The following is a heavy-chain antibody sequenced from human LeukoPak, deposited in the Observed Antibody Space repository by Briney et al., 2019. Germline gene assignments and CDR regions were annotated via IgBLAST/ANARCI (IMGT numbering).Heavy chain of an antibody. J-gene: IGHJ4*02. D-gene: IGHD2-15*01. Sequence: GGSLRLSCAASGFTVSSNYMSWVRQAPGKGLEWVSVIYSGGSTYYADSVKGRFTISRDNSKNTLYLQMNSLRAEDTAVYYCARAFLGWYFDYWGQGTLVTVSS. V-gene: IGHV3-66*01. CDR3: ARAFLGWYFDY. CDR1: GFTVSSNY. CDR2: IYSGGST.